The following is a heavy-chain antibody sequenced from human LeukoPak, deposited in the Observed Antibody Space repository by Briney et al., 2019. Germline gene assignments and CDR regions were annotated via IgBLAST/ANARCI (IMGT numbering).Heavy chain of an antibody. CDR2: IRYDGSNK. V-gene: IGHV3-30*02. D-gene: IGHD3-22*01. CDR3: AKDRFSYDSSGCIDY. CDR1: GFTFSSYG. J-gene: IGHJ4*02. Sequence: PGGSLRLSCAASGFTFSSYGMHWVRQAPGKGLEWVAFIRYDGSNKYYADSVKGRFTISRDNSKNTLYLQMNSLRAEDTAVYYCAKDRFSYDSSGCIDYWGQGTLVTVSS.